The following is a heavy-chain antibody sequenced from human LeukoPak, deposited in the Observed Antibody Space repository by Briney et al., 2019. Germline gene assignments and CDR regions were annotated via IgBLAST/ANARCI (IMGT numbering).Heavy chain of an antibody. CDR2: IKQEGSEK. Sequence: GGSLRLSCAASGFTISSYWMSWVRQAPGKGLEWVANIKQEGSEKYYVGSVKGRFTISSDNAKNSLYLQMNSLRAEDTAVYYCARSIRGSARFDYWGQGTLVTVSS. J-gene: IGHJ4*02. D-gene: IGHD3-10*01. CDR3: ARSIRGSARFDY. CDR1: GFTISSYW. V-gene: IGHV3-7*04.